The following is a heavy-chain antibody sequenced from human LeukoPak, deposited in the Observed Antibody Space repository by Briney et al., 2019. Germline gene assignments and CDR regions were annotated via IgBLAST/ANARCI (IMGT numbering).Heavy chain of an antibody. J-gene: IGHJ5*02. V-gene: IGHV1-18*01. Sequence: ASVKVSCKASGYTFTSYGISWVRQAPGQGLEWMGWISAYNGNTNYAQKLQGRVTITADESTSTAYMELSSLRSEDTAVYYCARDRPGRYCSSTSCYTASPLDPWGQGTLVTVSS. D-gene: IGHD2-2*02. CDR1: GYTFTSYG. CDR2: ISAYNGNT. CDR3: ARDRPGRYCSSTSCYTASPLDP.